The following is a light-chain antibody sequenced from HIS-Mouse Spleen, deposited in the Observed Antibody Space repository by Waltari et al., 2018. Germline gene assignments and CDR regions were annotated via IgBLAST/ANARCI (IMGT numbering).Light chain of an antibody. Sequence: EIVLTQSPGTLSLSPGERATLSYSASQSVSSSYLAWYQQKPGQAPRLLIYGASSRATGIPDRFSGSGSGTDFTLTISRLEPEDFAVYYCQQYGSSPWTFGQGTKVEIK. CDR2: GAS. CDR1: QSVSSSY. J-gene: IGKJ1*01. V-gene: IGKV3-20*01. CDR3: QQYGSSPWT.